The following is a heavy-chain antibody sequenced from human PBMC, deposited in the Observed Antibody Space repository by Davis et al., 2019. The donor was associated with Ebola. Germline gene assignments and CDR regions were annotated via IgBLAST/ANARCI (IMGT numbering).Heavy chain of an antibody. CDR2: VNPYSGGT. CDR3: AKTMTTRKPTY. V-gene: IGHV1-2*06. D-gene: IGHD4-11*01. CDR1: GYTFSGYY. J-gene: IGHJ4*02. Sequence: AASVKVSCKASGYTFSGYYINWVRQAPGQGLEWMGRVNPYSGGTNYAQKFQARVTMTRDTSISTAYMELSRLRSDDTAVYYCAKTMTTRKPTYWGQGTLVTVSS.